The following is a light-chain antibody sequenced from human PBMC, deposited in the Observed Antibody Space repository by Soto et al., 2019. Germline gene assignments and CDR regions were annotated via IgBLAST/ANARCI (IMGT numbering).Light chain of an antibody. CDR2: AAS. Sequence: DIQMTQSPSSLSASVGDRVPITCRASQGISNYLAWYQQKPGKVPKLLIYAASTLQSGVPSRFSGSGSGTDFTLTISSLQPEDVATYYCQKYNSAPFFGPGTKVDIK. V-gene: IGKV1-27*01. CDR3: QKYNSAPF. J-gene: IGKJ3*01. CDR1: QGISNY.